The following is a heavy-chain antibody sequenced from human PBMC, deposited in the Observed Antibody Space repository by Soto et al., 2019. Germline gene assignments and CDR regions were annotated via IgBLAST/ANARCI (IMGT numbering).Heavy chain of an antibody. J-gene: IGHJ6*02. V-gene: IGHV5-10-1*01. CDR1: GYSFAGYW. CDR3: ASRPHYYDSSGLYYYGMDV. CDR2: IDPSDSQT. D-gene: IGHD3-22*01. Sequence: PGESLKISCKGSGYSFAGYWITWVRPKPGKGLEWMGRIDPSDSQTYYSPSFQGHVTISADKSISTAYLQWSSLKASDTAMYYCASRPHYYDSSGLYYYGMDVWGQGTTVTVSS.